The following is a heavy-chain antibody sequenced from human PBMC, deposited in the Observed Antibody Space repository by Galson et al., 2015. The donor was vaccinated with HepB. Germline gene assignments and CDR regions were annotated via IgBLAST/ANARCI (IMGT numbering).Heavy chain of an antibody. CDR1: GYTFTSYA. Sequence: SVKVSCKASGYTFTSYAMHWVRQAPGQRLEWMGWINAGNGNTKYSQKFQGRVTITRDTSASTAYMELSSLRSEDTAVYYCAREEAAAGTRYCQHCGPGSLVTVSS. V-gene: IGHV1-3*01. CDR3: AREEAAAGTRYCQH. D-gene: IGHD6-13*01. CDR2: INAGNGNT. J-gene: IGHJ1*01.